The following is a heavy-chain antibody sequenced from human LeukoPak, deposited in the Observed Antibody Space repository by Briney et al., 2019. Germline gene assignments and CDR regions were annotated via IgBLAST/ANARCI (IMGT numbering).Heavy chain of an antibody. J-gene: IGHJ4*02. Sequence: GASVKVSCKASGGTFSSYAISWVRQAPGQGLEWMGRIIPILGIANYAQKFQGRVTITADKSTSTAYMELSSLRSEDTAVYYCARETEDAGRGYGDYWGQGTLVTVSS. CDR3: ARETEDAGRGYGDY. V-gene: IGHV1-69*04. CDR2: IIPILGIA. CDR1: GGTFSSYA. D-gene: IGHD3-22*01.